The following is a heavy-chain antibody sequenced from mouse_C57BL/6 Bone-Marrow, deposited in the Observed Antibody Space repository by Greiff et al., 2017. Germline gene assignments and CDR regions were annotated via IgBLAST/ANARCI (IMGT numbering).Heavy chain of an antibody. CDR1: GYTFTSYG. CDR3: ARSDVYDEGHYAMDY. J-gene: IGHJ4*01. D-gene: IGHD2-2*01. Sequence: QVHVKQSGAELARPGASVKLSCKASGYTFTSYGISWVKQRTGQGLEWIGEIYPRSGNTYYNEKFKGKATLTADKSSSTAYMELRSLTSEDSAVYFCARSDVYDEGHYAMDYWGQGTSVTVPS. V-gene: IGHV1-81*01. CDR2: IYPRSGNT.